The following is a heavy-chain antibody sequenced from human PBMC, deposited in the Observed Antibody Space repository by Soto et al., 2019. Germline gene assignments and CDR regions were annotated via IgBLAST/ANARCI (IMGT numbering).Heavy chain of an antibody. J-gene: IGHJ4*02. D-gene: IGHD6-19*01. CDR3: ARQHPLDSSAWYN. V-gene: IGHV5-51*01. CDR1: GYSFTSYW. CDR2: IYPGDSDT. Sequence: GESLKISCKGSGYSFTSYWIGWVRQMPGKGLEWMGIIYPGDSDTRYSPSFQGQVTISADKSISTAHLHWSSLKASDSAIYYCARQHPLDSSAWYNWGQGTLVTVSS.